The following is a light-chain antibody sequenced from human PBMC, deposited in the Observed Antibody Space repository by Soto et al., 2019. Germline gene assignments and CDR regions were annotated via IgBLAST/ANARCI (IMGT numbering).Light chain of an antibody. CDR1: QDISVY. V-gene: IGKV1-27*01. CDR2: AAS. J-gene: IGKJ4*01. Sequence: DIQMTQFPSSLSASLGDRVTITCRASQDISVYLAWFQQKPGKVPKLLIYAASTLQSGVPSRFSGSGSGTDFTLTISSLQPEDVATYYCQKYNSAPLTFGGGTKVDIK. CDR3: QKYNSAPLT.